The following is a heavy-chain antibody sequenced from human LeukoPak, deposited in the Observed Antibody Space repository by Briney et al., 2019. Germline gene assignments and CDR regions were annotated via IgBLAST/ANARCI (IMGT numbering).Heavy chain of an antibody. D-gene: IGHD6-13*01. V-gene: IGHV3-7*01. CDR1: GFTFSSYE. CDR3: ARDYSSSWNY. J-gene: IGHJ4*02. Sequence: PGGSLRLSSAASGFTFSSYEMNWVRQAPGKGLEWVANIKQDGSEKYYVDSVKGRFTISRDNAKNSLYLQMNSLRAEDTAVYYCARDYSSSWNYWGQGTLVTVSS. CDR2: IKQDGSEK.